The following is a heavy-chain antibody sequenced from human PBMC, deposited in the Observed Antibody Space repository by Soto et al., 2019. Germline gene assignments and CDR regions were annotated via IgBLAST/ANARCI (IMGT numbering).Heavy chain of an antibody. J-gene: IGHJ6*02. CDR1: GFTFSSYW. Sequence: LRLSCAASGFTFSSYWMSWVRQAPGKGLEWVANIKQDGSEKYYVDSVKGRFTISRDNAKNSLYLQMNSLRAEDTAVYYCARCAWDYYYGMDVWGQGTTVTVSS. D-gene: IGHD7-27*01. V-gene: IGHV3-7*01. CDR3: ARCAWDYYYGMDV. CDR2: IKQDGSEK.